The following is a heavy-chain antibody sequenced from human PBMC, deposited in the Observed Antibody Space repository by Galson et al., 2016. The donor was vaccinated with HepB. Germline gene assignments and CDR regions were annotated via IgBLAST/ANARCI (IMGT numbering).Heavy chain of an antibody. D-gene: IGHD6-13*01. V-gene: IGHV3-23*01. CDR3: AKWSDPAATY. CDR1: GFTFSTYA. J-gene: IGHJ4*02. CDR2: ISGSGDTT. Sequence: SLRLSCAASGFTFSTYAMSWVRQAPGKRLEWVSAISGSGDTTYYADSVKGRFSISRDNSKNTLYLQMSSLTAEDTAVYYCAKWSDPAATYWGQAALVTVSA.